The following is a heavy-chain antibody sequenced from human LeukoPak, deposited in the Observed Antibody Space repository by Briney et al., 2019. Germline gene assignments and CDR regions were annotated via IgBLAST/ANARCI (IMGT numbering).Heavy chain of an antibody. J-gene: IGHJ6*02. CDR2: IYTSGST. CDR3: ARDNSRLDYVHYYGMDV. D-gene: IGHD3-16*01. CDR1: GGSISSYY. V-gene: IGHV4-4*07. Sequence: PSETLSLTCTVPGGSISSYYWSCIPHPAGEGLEWSGRIYTSGSTNYNPSLKSRVTMSVATSKNQFSMRLSSVTAADTAVYYCARDNSRLDYVHYYGMDVWGQGTTVTVSS.